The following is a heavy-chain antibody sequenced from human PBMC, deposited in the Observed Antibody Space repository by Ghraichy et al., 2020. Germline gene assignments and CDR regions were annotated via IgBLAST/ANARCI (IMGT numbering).Heavy chain of an antibody. CDR1: GYTFSSYA. Sequence: ASVKVSCKASGYTFSSYAMHWVRQAPGQRLEWMGWINAGNGNTKYSQKFQGRVIITRDTSASTAYMELSSLRSEDTAVYYCARDLGRTNWFDPWGQGTLFTVSS. D-gene: IGHD3-16*01. V-gene: IGHV1-3*01. CDR2: INAGNGNT. J-gene: IGHJ5*02. CDR3: ARDLGRTNWFDP.